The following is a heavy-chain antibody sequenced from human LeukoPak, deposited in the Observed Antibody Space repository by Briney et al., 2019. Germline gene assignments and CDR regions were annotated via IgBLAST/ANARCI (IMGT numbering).Heavy chain of an antibody. Sequence: GGSLRLSCTVSGFTVSSNSMSWVRQAPGKGLEWVSFIYSDNTHYSDSVKGRFTISRDNSKNTLYLQMNSLRAEDTAVYYCAKHGSYWYYYMDVWGKGTTVTISS. CDR3: AKHGSYWYYYMDV. V-gene: IGHV3-53*01. J-gene: IGHJ6*03. D-gene: IGHD3-10*01. CDR2: IYSDNT. CDR1: GFTVSSNS.